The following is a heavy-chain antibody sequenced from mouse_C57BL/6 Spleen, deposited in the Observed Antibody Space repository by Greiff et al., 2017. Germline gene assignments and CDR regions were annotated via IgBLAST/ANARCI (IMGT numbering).Heavy chain of an antibody. J-gene: IGHJ3*01. Sequence: VQLQQSGAELARPGASVKLSCKASGYTFTSYGISWVKQITGQGLEWIGEIYPRSGNTYYNAKFKGKATLTADKSPSTAYMELRSLTSEDSAFYFCARAATPWFAYWGQGTLVTVSA. CDR1: GYTFTSYG. CDR2: IYPRSGNT. CDR3: ARAATPWFAY. V-gene: IGHV1-81*01. D-gene: IGHD1-2*01.